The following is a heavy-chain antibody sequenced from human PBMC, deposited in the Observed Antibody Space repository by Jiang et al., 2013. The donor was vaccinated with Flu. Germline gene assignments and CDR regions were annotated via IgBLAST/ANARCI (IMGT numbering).Heavy chain of an antibody. V-gene: IGHV4-39*01. CDR1: GGSISSSSYY. CDR3: ARHVTAGGSYSGAFDI. CDR2: IYYSGST. Sequence: GSGLVKPSETLSLTCTVSGGSISSSSYYWGWIRQPPGKGLEWIGSIYYSGSTYYNPSLKSRVTISVDTSKNQFSLKLSSVTAADTAVYYCARHVTAGGSYSGAFDIWGQGTMVTVSS. D-gene: IGHD1-26*01. J-gene: IGHJ3*02.